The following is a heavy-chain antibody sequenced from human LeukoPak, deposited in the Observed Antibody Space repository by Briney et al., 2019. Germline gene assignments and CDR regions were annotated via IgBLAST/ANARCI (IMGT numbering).Heavy chain of an antibody. D-gene: IGHD2-2*01. Sequence: GGSLRLSCAGSGFIFSSYAMSWVRQAPGKGLEWVSAISGSGTTTYYADSVKGRFTISRDNSNNTLYLQMNSLRAEDTAVYYCAKDPFRTRVSAPDSWGQGTLVTVSS. CDR1: GFIFSSYA. CDR3: AKDPFRTRVSAPDS. J-gene: IGHJ4*02. CDR2: ISGSGTTT. V-gene: IGHV3-23*01.